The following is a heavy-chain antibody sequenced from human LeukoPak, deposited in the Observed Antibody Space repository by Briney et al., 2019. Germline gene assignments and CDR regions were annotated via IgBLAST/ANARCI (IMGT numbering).Heavy chain of an antibody. Sequence: VASVKVSCKASGYTYTTDGISWVRQAPGLGLEWMGWIHPRSGETNYAYKFKGRVTMTRDTSISTVYMDLGSLGSDDTAVYYCARDGEYGTGSYYRGCFDYWGQGILVTVSS. CDR3: ARDGEYGTGSYYRGCFDY. CDR1: GYTYTTDG. CDR2: IHPRSGET. D-gene: IGHD3-10*01. J-gene: IGHJ4*02. V-gene: IGHV1-2*02.